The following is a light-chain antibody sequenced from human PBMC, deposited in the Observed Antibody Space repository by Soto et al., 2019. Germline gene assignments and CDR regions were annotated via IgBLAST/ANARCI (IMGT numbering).Light chain of an antibody. CDR3: MQALHART. V-gene: IGKV2-28*01. J-gene: IGKJ1*01. Sequence: EIVVTQSPLSLPVTPGEPASISCKSSHSLLHSNGNTYLDWYLQKPGQSPQLLIYLGSNRASGVPDRFSGSGSGTDFTLNISRVEAEDVGVYYCMQALHARTFGQGTKVEIK. CDR2: LGS. CDR1: HSLLHSNGNTY.